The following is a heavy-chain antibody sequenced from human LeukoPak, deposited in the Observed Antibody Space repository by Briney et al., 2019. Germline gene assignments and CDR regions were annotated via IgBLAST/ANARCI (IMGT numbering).Heavy chain of an antibody. J-gene: IGHJ3*01. D-gene: IGHD2-2*01. V-gene: IGHV4-34*01. Sequence: SETLSLTCAVYDGSFSGYYWSWIRQPPGKGLEWIGEISHSGSTNYNPSLESRVIISVDTSKNQFSLKLTSVTAADTAVYFCARKYCSVTSCSYGFDVWAQGTKVTVSS. CDR1: DGSFSGYY. CDR3: ARKYCSVTSCSYGFDV. CDR2: ISHSGST.